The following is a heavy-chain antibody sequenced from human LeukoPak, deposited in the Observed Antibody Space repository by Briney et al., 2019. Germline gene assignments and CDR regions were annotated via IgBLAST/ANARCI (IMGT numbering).Heavy chain of an antibody. CDR2: IYYGGST. J-gene: IGHJ4*02. D-gene: IGHD5-12*01. Sequence: PSETLSLTCTVSGGSISSYYWSWIRQPPGKGLEWIGYIYYGGSTNYNPSLKSRVTISVDTSKNQFSLKLSSVTAADTAVYYCANGRSGRYFDYWGQGTLVTVSS. CDR3: ANGRSGRYFDY. V-gene: IGHV4-59*01. CDR1: GGSISSYY.